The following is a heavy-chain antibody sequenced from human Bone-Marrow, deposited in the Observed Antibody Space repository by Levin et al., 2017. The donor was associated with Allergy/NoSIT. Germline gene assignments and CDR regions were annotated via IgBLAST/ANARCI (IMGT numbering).Heavy chain of an antibody. J-gene: IGHJ1*01. V-gene: IGHV3-30*18. CDR1: GFTFSSYG. D-gene: IGHD3-22*01. CDR3: AKALGHGAYYYDSSGYYGAEYFQH. CDR2: ISYDGSNK. Sequence: SCAASGFTFSSYGMHWVRQAPGKGLEWVAVISYDGSNKYYADSVKGRFTISRDNSKNTLYLQMNSLRAEDTAVYYCAKALGHGAYYYDSSGYYGAEYFQHWGQGTLVTVSS.